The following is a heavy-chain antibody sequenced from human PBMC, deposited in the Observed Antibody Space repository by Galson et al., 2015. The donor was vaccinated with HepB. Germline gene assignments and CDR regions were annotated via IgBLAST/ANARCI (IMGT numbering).Heavy chain of an antibody. CDR1: GYTFTGYY. D-gene: IGHD2-2*01. V-gene: IGHV1-2*02. J-gene: IGHJ4*02. Sequence: SVKVSCKASGYTFTGYYMHWVRQAPGQGLEWMGWINPNSGGTNYAQKFQGRVTMTRDASISTAYMELSRLRSDDTAVYYCARGYCSSTSCRPMGFDYWGQGTLVTVSS. CDR3: ARGYCSSTSCRPMGFDY. CDR2: INPNSGGT.